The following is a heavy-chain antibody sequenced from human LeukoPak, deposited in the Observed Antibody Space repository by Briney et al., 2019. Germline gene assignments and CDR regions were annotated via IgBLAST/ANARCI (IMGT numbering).Heavy chain of an antibody. CDR2: IWYDGTNK. J-gene: IGHJ4*02. Sequence: GGSLRLSCAASGFTFSTYAMHWVRQAPGKGLEWVAVIWYDGTNKYYADSVKGRFTISRDNSKNTLYLQMDSLRTEDTAVYYCARTQGRFYGSGSYEGFDYWGQGTLVTVSS. CDR3: ARTQGRFYGSGSYEGFDY. V-gene: IGHV3-33*01. D-gene: IGHD3-10*01. CDR1: GFTFSTYA.